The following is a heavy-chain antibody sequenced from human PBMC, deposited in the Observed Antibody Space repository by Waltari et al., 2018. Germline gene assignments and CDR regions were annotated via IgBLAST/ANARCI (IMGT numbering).Heavy chain of an antibody. V-gene: IGHV3-30-3*01. CDR3: ARDGGAARPSYYYYYMDV. CDR2: ISYDGSNK. D-gene: IGHD6-6*01. CDR1: GFTFSSYA. J-gene: IGHJ6*03. Sequence: QVQLVESGGGVVQPGRSLRLSCAASGFTFSSYAMHWVRQAPGKGLEWVAVISYDGSNKYYADSVKGRFTISRDNSKNTLYLQMNSLRAEDTAVYYCARDGGAARPSYYYYYMDVWGKGTTVTISS.